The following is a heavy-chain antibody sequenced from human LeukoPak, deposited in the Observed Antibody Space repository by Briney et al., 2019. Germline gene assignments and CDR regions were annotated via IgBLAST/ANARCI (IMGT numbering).Heavy chain of an antibody. D-gene: IGHD2-2*01. CDR1: GGSISSSSYY. CDR2: IYYSGST. CDR3: ARVKRKYQVLKPLHETPSHYFDY. V-gene: IGHV4-39*07. Sequence: SETLSLTCTVSGGSISSSSYYWGWIRQPPGKGLEWIGSIYYSGSTDDNPSLKSRVTISVDTSKNQLSLKLSSVTAADTAMYYCARVKRKYQVLKPLHETPSHYFDYWGQGTLVTVSS. J-gene: IGHJ4*02.